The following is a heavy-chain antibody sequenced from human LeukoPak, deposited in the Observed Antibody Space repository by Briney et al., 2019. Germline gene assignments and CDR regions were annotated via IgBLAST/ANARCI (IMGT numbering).Heavy chain of an antibody. Sequence: ASVKVSCKASGYTFTGSYMHWVRQAPGQGLEWMGWINPNSGGTNYAQMSQGRVTMTRDTSISTAYMELSRLKSDDTAVYYCAKYYYDSYEGYYFDYWGQGTLVTVSS. V-gene: IGHV1-2*02. CDR3: AKYYYDSYEGYYFDY. CDR2: INPNSGGT. J-gene: IGHJ4*02. D-gene: IGHD3-22*01. CDR1: GYTFTGSY.